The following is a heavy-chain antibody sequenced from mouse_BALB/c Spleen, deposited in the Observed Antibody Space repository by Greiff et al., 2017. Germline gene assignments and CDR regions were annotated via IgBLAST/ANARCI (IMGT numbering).Heavy chain of an antibody. CDR2: IYPGDGDT. J-gene: IGHJ4*01. CDR3: ARGGGLYAMDY. V-gene: IGHV1-80*01. CDR1: GYAFSSYW. Sequence: QVQLQQSGAELVRPGSSVKISCKASGYAFSSYWMNWVKQRPGQGLEWIGQIYPGDGDTNYNGKFKGKATLTADKSSSTAYMQLSSLTSEDSAVYFCARGGGLYAMDYWGQGTSVTVSS.